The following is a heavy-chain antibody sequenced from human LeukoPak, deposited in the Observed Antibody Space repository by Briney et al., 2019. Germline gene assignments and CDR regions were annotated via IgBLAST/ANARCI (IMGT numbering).Heavy chain of an antibody. D-gene: IGHD3-22*01. Sequence: SETLSLTCTVSGGSISSSSYYWGWIRQPPGKGLEWIGSIYYSGSTYYNPSLKSRVTISVDTSKNQFSLKLSSVTAADTAVYYCARSPDYYDSSGYYFYWGQGTLVTVSS. V-gene: IGHV4-39*07. CDR1: GGSISSSSYY. CDR2: IYYSGST. CDR3: ARSPDYYDSSGYYFY. J-gene: IGHJ4*02.